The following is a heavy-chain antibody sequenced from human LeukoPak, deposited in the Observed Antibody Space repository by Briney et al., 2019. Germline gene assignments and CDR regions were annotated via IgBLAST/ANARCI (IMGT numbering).Heavy chain of an antibody. D-gene: IGHD6-13*01. CDR3: ARAIGQQLVRDFDY. V-gene: IGHV1-2*02. J-gene: IGHJ4*02. Sequence: WASMKVSCKASGYTFTIYGISWVRQAPGQGLEWMGWINPNSGGTNYAQKFQGRVTMTRDTSISTAYMELSRLRSDDTAVYYCARAIGQQLVRDFDYWGQGTLVTVSS. CDR2: INPNSGGT. CDR1: GYTFTIYG.